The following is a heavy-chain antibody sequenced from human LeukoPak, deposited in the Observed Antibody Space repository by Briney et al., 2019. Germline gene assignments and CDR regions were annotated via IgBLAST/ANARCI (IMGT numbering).Heavy chain of an antibody. J-gene: IGHJ4*02. V-gene: IGHV1-46*01. CDR3: TRSTKVVSRTFDY. D-gene: IGHD4-23*01. CDR1: GYTFTSYY. Sequence: ASVKVSCKASGYTFTSYYMHWVRQAPGQGLEWMGIINPSGGSTSYAQKFQGRVTISADESTSTAYMELSSLTSEDTAVYYCTRSTKVVSRTFDYWGQGTLVTVSS. CDR2: INPSGGST.